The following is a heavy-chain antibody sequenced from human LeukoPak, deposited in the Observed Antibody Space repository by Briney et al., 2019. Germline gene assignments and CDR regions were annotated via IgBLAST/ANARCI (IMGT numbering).Heavy chain of an antibody. J-gene: IGHJ4*02. Sequence: GGPLRLSCAASGFTFSSYSMNWVRQAPGKGLEWISYISTSGTTIYYADSVRGRFTISRDNAKNSLYLQMNSLRAEDTAVYYCARSWLAVAGPEYWGQGTLVTVSS. CDR1: GFTFSSYS. CDR2: ISTSGTTI. V-gene: IGHV3-48*04. D-gene: IGHD6-19*01. CDR3: ARSWLAVAGPEY.